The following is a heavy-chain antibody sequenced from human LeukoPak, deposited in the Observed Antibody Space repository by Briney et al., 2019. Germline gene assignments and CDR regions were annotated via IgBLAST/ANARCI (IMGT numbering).Heavy chain of an antibody. D-gene: IGHD2-2*01. CDR2: ISSSSSYI. CDR3: AREEGYCSSTSCLSYYYGMDV. J-gene: IGHJ6*04. CDR1: GFTFSSYS. Sequence: PGGSLRLSCAASGFTFSSYSMNWVRQAPGKGLERVSSISSSSSYIYYADSVKGRFTISRDNAKNSLYLQMNSLRAEDTAVYYCAREEGYCSSTSCLSYYYGMDVWGKGTTVTVSS. V-gene: IGHV3-21*01.